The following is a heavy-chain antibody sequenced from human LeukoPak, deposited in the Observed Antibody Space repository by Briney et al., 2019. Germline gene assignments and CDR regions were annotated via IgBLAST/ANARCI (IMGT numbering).Heavy chain of an antibody. J-gene: IGHJ4*02. Sequence: SETLSLTCTVSGGSVSSTSYYWGWIRQPPGKGLEWIASIYYSGSTYYSPSPKRLFTVSVATAKNPFSLNLRYLTAAATAAYYCARHALYCSSTSCPARYFFDYWGQGSLVTVCS. CDR1: GGSVSSTSYY. CDR3: ARHALYCSSTSCPARYFFDY. V-gene: IGHV4-39*01. CDR2: IYYSGST. D-gene: IGHD2-2*01.